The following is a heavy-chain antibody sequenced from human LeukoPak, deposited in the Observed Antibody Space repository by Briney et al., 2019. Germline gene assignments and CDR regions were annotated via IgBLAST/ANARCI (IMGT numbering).Heavy chain of an antibody. CDR1: GYTLTNYY. CDR3: AREESGSYFDY. D-gene: IGHD2-15*01. J-gene: IGHJ4*02. Sequence: EASVKVSCKASGYTLTNYYMHWVRQAPGQGLEWMGLINPTGSSTNYAQKFRGRVTMTRDTSTSTVYMELSSLRSEDTAVYYCAREESGSYFDYWGQGTLVTVSS. V-gene: IGHV1-46*01. CDR2: INPTGSST.